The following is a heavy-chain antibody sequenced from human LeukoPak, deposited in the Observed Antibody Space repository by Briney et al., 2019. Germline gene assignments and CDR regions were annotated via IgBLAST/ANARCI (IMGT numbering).Heavy chain of an antibody. J-gene: IGHJ1*01. CDR2: IYYSGST. CDR3: ARGTTVVTGYFQH. D-gene: IGHD4-23*01. V-gene: IGHV4-30-4*08. Sequence: SETLSLTCTVSGGSISSGDYYWSWIRQPPGKGLEWIGYIYYSGSTYYNPSLKSRVTISVDTSKNQFSLKLSSVTAADTAVYYCARGTTVVTGYFQHWGQGTLVTVSS. CDR1: GGSISSGDYY.